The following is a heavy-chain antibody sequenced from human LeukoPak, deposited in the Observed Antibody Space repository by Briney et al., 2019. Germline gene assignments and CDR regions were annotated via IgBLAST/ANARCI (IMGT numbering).Heavy chain of an antibody. CDR3: ARRSIDAFDI. CDR2: VYSGDSDT. CDR1: GYIFGNYW. D-gene: IGHD4-11*01. Sequence: GESLRISCKASGYIFGNYWIAWVRQMPGKGLEWMGIVYSGDSDTRYSPSFRGQVTISVDRSINTAYLQRSTLMASDTAMYYCARRSIDAFDIWGQGTMVTVSS. J-gene: IGHJ3*02. V-gene: IGHV5-51*01.